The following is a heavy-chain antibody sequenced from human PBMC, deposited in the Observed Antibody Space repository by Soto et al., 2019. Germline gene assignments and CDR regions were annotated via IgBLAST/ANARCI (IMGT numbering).Heavy chain of an antibody. D-gene: IGHD3-3*01. J-gene: IGHJ2*01. CDR2: IIPKFDKT. CDR3: ATEFFYDDSGYYSRDWYFDF. Sequence: QVQLVQSGAEVKKPGSSVRVSCKASGGTFSSHGFNWVRQAHGQGLEWMGGIIPKFDKTNSAQKFQGRLTMSADDSTTTAYMELSSLRSEYTAVYYCATEFFYDDSGYYSRDWYFDFGGRGTLVTVSS. CDR1: GGTFSSHG. V-gene: IGHV1-69*01.